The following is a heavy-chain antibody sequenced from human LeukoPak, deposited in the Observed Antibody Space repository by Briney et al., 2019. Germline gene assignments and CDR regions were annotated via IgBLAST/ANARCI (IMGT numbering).Heavy chain of an antibody. CDR2: IYSSGSA. V-gene: IGHV4-39*01. CDR1: GDSISSSSYY. CDR3: ARHLGCRSSACPYDGFDI. Sequence: PSETLSLTCTVSGDSISSSSYYSGWIRQSPGKGLEWIVSIYSSGSASYNPSLRSLFTMSVDPSKNHFSLGLTSVTAADTAVYYCARHLGCRSSACPYDGFDIWGQGTMVSVSS. D-gene: IGHD2-2*01. J-gene: IGHJ3*02.